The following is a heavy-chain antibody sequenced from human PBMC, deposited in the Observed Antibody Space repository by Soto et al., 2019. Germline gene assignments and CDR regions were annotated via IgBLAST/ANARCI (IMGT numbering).Heavy chain of an antibody. Sequence: GASVKVSCKASGYTFTNNVINGVRQAPGQGLEWMGWMNANNGNTGYSQKFQGRVTITRDTSASTAYMELSSLRSEDTAVYYCAKSATVPAAIAYWGQGTLVTVPQ. CDR3: AKSATVPAAIAY. CDR1: GYTFTNNV. V-gene: IGHV1-3*01. D-gene: IGHD2-2*02. J-gene: IGHJ4*02. CDR2: MNANNGNT.